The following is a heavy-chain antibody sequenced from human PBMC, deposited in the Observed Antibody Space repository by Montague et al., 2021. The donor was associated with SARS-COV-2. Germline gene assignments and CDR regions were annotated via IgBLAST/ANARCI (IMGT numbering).Heavy chain of an antibody. D-gene: IGHD4-17*01. Sequence: SETLSLTCTVSGGSISSYYWSWIRQPPGKGLEWIGYIYYSGSTNYNPSLKSRVTISVDTSKNQFSLKLSSVTAADTAVYYCARHRALGKIGDTVDFDYWGQGTLVTVSS. CDR3: ARHRALGKIGDTVDFDY. V-gene: IGHV4-59*08. CDR1: GGSISSYY. CDR2: IYYSGST. J-gene: IGHJ4*02.